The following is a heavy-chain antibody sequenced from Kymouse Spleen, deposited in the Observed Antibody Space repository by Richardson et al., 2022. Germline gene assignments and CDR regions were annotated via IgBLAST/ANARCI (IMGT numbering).Heavy chain of an antibody. J-gene: IGHJ4*02. Sequence: QVQLVESGGGVVQPGRSLRLSCAASGFTFSSYGMHWVRQAPGKGLEWVAVISYDGSNKYYADSVKGRFTISRDNSKNTLYLQMNSLRAEDTAVYYCAKETTVTEYYFDYWGQGTLVTVSS. CDR1: GFTFSSYG. V-gene: IGHV3-30*18. CDR3: AKETTVTEYYFDY. D-gene: IGHD4-11,IGHD4-11*01. CDR2: ISYDGSNK.